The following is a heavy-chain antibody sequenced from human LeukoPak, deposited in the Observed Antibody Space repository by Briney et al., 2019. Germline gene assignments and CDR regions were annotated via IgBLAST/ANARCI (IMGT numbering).Heavy chain of an antibody. CDR3: AREGYGDYHI. D-gene: IGHD4-17*01. CDR1: GLPFSNHW. J-gene: IGHJ3*02. V-gene: IGHV3-7*01. Sequence: PGGSLRLSCAVSGLPFSNHWMTWVRQAPGKGLERVANMNQDGSEKYYVDSVKGRFSISRDNAKSSLYLQMNSLRVEDTAMYFCAREGYGDYHIWGQGTIVTVSS. CDR2: MNQDGSEK.